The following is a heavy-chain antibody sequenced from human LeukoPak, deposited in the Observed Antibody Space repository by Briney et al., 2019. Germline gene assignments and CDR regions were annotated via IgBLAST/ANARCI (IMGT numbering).Heavy chain of an antibody. CDR2: IHYEGST. D-gene: IGHD3-10*01. J-gene: IGHJ5*02. CDR3: ARDRFRTVRGVHWFDP. CDR1: GDSISSYY. V-gene: IGHV4-59*01. Sequence: PSETLTLTCAASGDSISSYYWNWIRQPPGKGLEWIGYIHYEGSTTYNPSLKSRVTISVDTSKNQFSLRLNSVTAADTAVYYCARDRFRTVRGVHWFDPWGQGTLVTVSS.